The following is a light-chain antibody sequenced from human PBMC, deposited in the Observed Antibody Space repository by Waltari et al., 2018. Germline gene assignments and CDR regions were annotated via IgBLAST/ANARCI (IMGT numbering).Light chain of an antibody. Sequence: QSVLTQPPSVSAAPGQRVTISCSGGSSNIGHHYLSWYRQFPGTAPKLLIYENTERPSGIPGRFSGSKSGTSATLDITGLQAGDEADYYRGTWDSSLSGAVFGGGTHLTVL. V-gene: IGLV1-51*02. CDR3: GTWDSSLSGAV. CDR1: SSNIGHHY. J-gene: IGLJ7*01. CDR2: ENT.